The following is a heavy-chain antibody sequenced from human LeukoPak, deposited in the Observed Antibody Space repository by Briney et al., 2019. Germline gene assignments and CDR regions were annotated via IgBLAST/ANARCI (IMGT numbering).Heavy chain of an antibody. D-gene: IGHD2-15*01. CDR3: ARQYCSGGSCYSEYDFDY. CDR1: GGSISSSSYY. J-gene: IGHJ4*02. V-gene: IGHV4-39*01. CDR2: IYYSGCT. Sequence: SETLSLTCTVSGGSISSSSYYWGWIRQPPGKGLEWIGSIYYSGCTYYNPSLKSRVTISVDTSKNQFSLKLSSVTAADTAVYYCARQYCSGGSCYSEYDFDYWGQGTLVTVSS.